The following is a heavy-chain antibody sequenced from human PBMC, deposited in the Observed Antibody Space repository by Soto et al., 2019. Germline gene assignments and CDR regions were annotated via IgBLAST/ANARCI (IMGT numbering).Heavy chain of an antibody. J-gene: IGHJ4*02. D-gene: IGHD6-6*01. Sequence: PSETLSLTCVVYGGSFSGYYWSWIRQPPGKGLEWIGEINHSGSTNYNPSLKSRVTISVDTSKNQFSLKLSSVTAADTAVYYCARVARAARGELNFDYWGQGTLVTVSS. V-gene: IGHV4-34*01. CDR3: ARVARAARGELNFDY. CDR1: GGSFSGYY. CDR2: INHSGST.